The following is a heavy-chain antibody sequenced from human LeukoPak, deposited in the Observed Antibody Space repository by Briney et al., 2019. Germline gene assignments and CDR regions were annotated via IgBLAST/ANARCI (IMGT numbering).Heavy chain of an antibody. J-gene: IGHJ4*02. D-gene: IGHD5-18*01. CDR1: GFTFSSYG. Sequence: GGSLRLSCAASGFTFSSYGMHWVHQAPGKGLEWVAVISYDGSNKYYADSVKGRFPISRDTSKNTLYLQMNSLRAEDTAVYYCAKEGDVDTGSLDYWGQGTLVTVSS. CDR2: ISYDGSNK. CDR3: AKEGDVDTGSLDY. V-gene: IGHV3-30*18.